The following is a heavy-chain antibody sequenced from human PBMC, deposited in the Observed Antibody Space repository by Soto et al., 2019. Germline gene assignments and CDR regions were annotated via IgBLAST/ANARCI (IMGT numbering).Heavy chain of an antibody. Sequence: PSETMSVTCTVAGDSITSNSCFWAWIRQPPGKGLEWIGSIYYSGTTYYNPSLKSRVTISIDKSNNQFSLNLRSVTAADTAVYYCARGPSTNAYLDYWGQGTLVTVSS. CDR3: ARGPSTNAYLDY. D-gene: IGHD1-1*01. CDR1: GDSITSNSCF. V-gene: IGHV4-39*07. CDR2: IYYSGTT. J-gene: IGHJ4*02.